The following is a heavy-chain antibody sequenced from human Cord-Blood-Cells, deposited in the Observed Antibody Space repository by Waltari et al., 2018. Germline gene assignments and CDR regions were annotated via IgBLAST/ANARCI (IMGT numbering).Heavy chain of an antibody. CDR1: GGSFSGYS. D-gene: IGHD1-26*01. Sequence: QVQLQQWGAGLLKPSETLSLTSAVYGGSFSGYSWSWIRQPPGKGLEWIGEINHSGSTNYNPSLKSRVTISVDTSKNQFSLKLSSVTAADTAVYYCARGPFAGATKFFDYWGQGTLVTVSS. CDR3: ARGPFAGATKFFDY. V-gene: IGHV4-34*01. J-gene: IGHJ4*02. CDR2: INHSGST.